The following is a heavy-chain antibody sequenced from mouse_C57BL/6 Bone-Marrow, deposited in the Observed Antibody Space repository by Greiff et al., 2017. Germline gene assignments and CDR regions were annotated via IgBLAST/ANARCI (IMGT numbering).Heavy chain of an antibody. CDR1: GYTFTSYG. CDR2: IYPRSGNT. V-gene: IGHV1-81*01. J-gene: IGHJ1*03. CDR3: GRRHFDV. Sequence: VQLQESGAELARPGASVKLSCKASGYTFTSYGISWVKQRTGQGLEWIGDIYPRSGNTYYNEKFKGKATLTADKSSSTAYMELRSLTSEDSAVNFWGRRHFDVWGTGTTVTVSA.